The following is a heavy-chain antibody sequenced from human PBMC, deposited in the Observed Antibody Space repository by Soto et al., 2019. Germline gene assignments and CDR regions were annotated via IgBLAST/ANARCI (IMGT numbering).Heavy chain of an antibody. J-gene: IGHJ4*02. CDR3: ARLIKYYDFWSCYSDLPDY. Sequence: QVQLQESGPGLVKPSGTLSLTCAVSGGSISSSNWWSWVRQPPGKGLEWIGEIYHSESTNYNPSLKSRVTITVDKTKNQFSLKLSSVTAAYTAVYYCARLIKYYDFWSCYSDLPDYWGQGTLVTVSS. CDR1: GGSISSSNW. V-gene: IGHV4-4*02. D-gene: IGHD3-3*01. CDR2: IYHSEST.